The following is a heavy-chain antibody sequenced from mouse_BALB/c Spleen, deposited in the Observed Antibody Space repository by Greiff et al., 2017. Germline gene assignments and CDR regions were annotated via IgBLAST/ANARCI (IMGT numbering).Heavy chain of an antibody. CDR1: GYSITSDYA. CDR2: ISYSGST. CDR3: AITNYYGRSEPWYFEV. J-gene: IGHJ1*01. Sequence: EVQLQESGPGLVKPSQSLSLTCTVTGYSITSDYAWNWIRQFPGNKLEWMGYISYSGSTSYNPSLKSRISITRDTSKNQFFLQLNSVTTEDTATYYCAITNYYGRSEPWYFEVWGAGTTVTVSS. D-gene: IGHD1-1*01. V-gene: IGHV3-2*02.